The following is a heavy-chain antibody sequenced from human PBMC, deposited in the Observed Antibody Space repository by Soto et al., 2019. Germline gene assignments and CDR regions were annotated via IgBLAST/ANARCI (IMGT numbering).Heavy chain of an antibody. CDR2: IIPILGET. V-gene: IGHV1-69*08. J-gene: IGHJ4*02. CDR1: GTIFSSYT. CDR3: ARGRYGDY. D-gene: IGHD1-1*01. Sequence: QVQLVQSGAEVKKPGSSVRVSCKASGTIFSSYTISWVRQAPGQGLEWMGRIIPILGETNSAQKFQDRVTLTADKSTNTAYMELNSLRLEDTAVYYCARGRYGDYWGQGALVTVSS.